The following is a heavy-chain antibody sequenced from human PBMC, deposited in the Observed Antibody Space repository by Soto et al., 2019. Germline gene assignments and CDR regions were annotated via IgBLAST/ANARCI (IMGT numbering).Heavy chain of an antibody. CDR2: ISTYNGNT. CDR1: GYTFTTYG. J-gene: IGHJ4*02. V-gene: IGHV1-18*01. Sequence: QVQLVQSGAELKKPGASVKVSCKASGYTFTTYGITWVRQAPGQGLEWMGWISTYNGNTNYAQKLQGRVTMTTETSTSTAYMALRSLRSADTAVYYCARAPIRRVTTVTTRPNYWGQGTLVTVSS. D-gene: IGHD4-17*01. CDR3: ARAPIRRVTTVTTRPNY.